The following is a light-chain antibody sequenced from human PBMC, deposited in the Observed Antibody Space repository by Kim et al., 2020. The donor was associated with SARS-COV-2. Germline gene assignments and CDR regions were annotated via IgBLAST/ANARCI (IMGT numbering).Light chain of an antibody. CDR2: YDS. CDR3: QVWDSSSDHPGVV. V-gene: IGLV3-21*04. J-gene: IGLJ2*01. CDR1: NRGSKS. Sequence: GKTARSTCGGNNRGSKSVHWYQPRPGQAPVMVIYYDSDRPSGIPERFYGSNSGNTATLTISRVEAGDEADYYCQVWDSSSDHPGVVFGGGTQLTVL.